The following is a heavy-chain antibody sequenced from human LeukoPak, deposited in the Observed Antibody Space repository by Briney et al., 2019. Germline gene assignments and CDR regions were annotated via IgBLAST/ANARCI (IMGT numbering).Heavy chain of an antibody. D-gene: IGHD6-13*01. CDR2: ISSNSRHI. V-gene: IGHV3-21*06. Sequence: GSLRLSCAASGFTFSTYSMNWVRQAPGKGLEWVSSISSNSRHIYYADSMRGRFTISRDNAKNSLYLQMNSLKPEGTAVYYCARVAEAAAFDSWGQGTLVTVSS. J-gene: IGHJ4*02. CDR1: GFTFSTYS. CDR3: ARVAEAAAFDS.